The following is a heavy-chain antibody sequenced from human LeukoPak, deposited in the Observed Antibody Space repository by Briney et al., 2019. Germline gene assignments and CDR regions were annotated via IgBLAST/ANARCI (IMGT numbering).Heavy chain of an antibody. D-gene: IGHD3-3*01. CDR3: ARDPGDFWSGYYYYFDY. CDR1: GYTFTSYY. J-gene: IGHJ4*02. V-gene: IGHV1-46*01. Sequence: ASVKVSCKASGYTFTSYYMHWVRQAPGRGLEWMGIINPSGGSTSYAQKFQGRVTMTRDTSTSTAYMELSSLRSEDTAVYYCARDPGDFWSGYYYYFDYWGQGTLVTVSS. CDR2: INPSGGST.